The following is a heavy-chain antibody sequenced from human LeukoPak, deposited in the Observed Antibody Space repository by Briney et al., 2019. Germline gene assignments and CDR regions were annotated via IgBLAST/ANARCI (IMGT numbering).Heavy chain of an antibody. J-gene: IGHJ4*02. CDR2: ISGSGGST. V-gene: IGHV3-23*01. CDR1: GFTFSSYA. Sequence: PGGSLRLSCAASGFTFSSYAMSWVRQAPGKGLEWVSAISGSGGSTYYADSVKGRFTISRDNSKNTLYLQMNSLRAEDTAVYYCAKMYYYDSSGYYLIGDYLDYWGQGTLVTVSS. D-gene: IGHD3-22*01. CDR3: AKMYYYDSSGYYLIGDYLDY.